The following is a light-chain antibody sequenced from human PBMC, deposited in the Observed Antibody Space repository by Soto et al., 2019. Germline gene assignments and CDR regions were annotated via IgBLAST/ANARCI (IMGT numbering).Light chain of an antibody. CDR2: FGS. CDR1: QSLVHRNGHNS. J-gene: IGKJ2*01. CDR3: MPGLQTPYT. Sequence: DIVMTQSPLSLPVTPGEAASISCRSSQSLVHRNGHNSLDWYLQKPGQSPQLLIYFGSSRASGIPDRFSGSGSGTDFTLKISRVEAEDVGVYYCMPGLQTPYTFGQGTKLEIK. V-gene: IGKV2-28*01.